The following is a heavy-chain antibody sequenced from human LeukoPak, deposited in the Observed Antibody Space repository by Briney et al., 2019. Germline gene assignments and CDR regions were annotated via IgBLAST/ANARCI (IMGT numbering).Heavy chain of an antibody. CDR2: IYPGDSET. Sequence: GEPLHISFQGSGYRLPSYWIGWVRRLPGTRLGWMGIIYPGDSETRLSPSFQGQVTISADKSISTAYLQWSSLKASDTAMYYCARHLGGGPTPTAGGMDVWGQGTTVTVAS. V-gene: IGHV5-51*01. CDR3: ARHLGGGPTPTAGGMDV. D-gene: IGHD3-16*01. CDR1: GYRLPSYW. J-gene: IGHJ6*02.